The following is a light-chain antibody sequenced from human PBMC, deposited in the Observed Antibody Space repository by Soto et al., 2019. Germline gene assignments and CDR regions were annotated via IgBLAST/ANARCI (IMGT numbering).Light chain of an antibody. V-gene: IGKV3-20*01. CDR1: QSFSSNY. CDR3: HQYASSSRT. J-gene: IGKJ1*01. Sequence: EIVLTQSPGTLSLSPGERATLSCRASQSFSSNYLAWYQQKPGQAPRLLIYGASSRATGIPDRFSGSGSGTDFTLTISRLELEDLAVYYCHQYASSSRTFGQGTKVEI. CDR2: GAS.